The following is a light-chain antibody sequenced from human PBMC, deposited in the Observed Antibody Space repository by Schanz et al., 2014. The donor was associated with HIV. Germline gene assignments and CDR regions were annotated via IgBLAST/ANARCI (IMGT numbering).Light chain of an antibody. V-gene: IGKV3-11*02. Sequence: EFEVTQSPATLSMSPGEGATLSCRASQSVRSRYLAWYQQNPGQAPRLLIYDASNRATGIPVRFSGSGSGRDCTLTISSLEPEDFAIYYCQQRSSWPPIMYTFGQGTKLEV. J-gene: IGKJ2*01. CDR1: QSVRSRY. CDR2: DAS. CDR3: QQRSSWPPIMYT.